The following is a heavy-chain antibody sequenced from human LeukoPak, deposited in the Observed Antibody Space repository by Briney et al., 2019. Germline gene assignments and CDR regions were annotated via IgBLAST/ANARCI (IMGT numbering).Heavy chain of an antibody. CDR2: INPNSGAT. J-gene: IGHJ4*02. Sequence: GASVQVSCKASGYTFTGYYMHWVRQAPGQGLEWMGWINPNSGATNYAQKFQGRVTMTRDTSISTAYMELSRLTSDDTAVYYCARGPAVWGQGTLVTVSS. CDR1: GYTFTGYY. CDR3: ARGPAV. V-gene: IGHV1-2*02.